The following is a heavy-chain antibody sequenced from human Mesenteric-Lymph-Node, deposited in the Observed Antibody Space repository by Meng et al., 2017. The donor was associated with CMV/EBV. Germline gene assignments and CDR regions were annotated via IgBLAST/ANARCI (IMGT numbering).Heavy chain of an antibody. D-gene: IGHD1-26*01. Sequence: SGDSISSGNGWSWVRRPPGKGLEWIGEIYHNGFTNYNPSLKSRVTMSIDKSRNQVSLNLRSVTAADTAVYFCARDNRASGNYDWFDPWGQGTLVTVSS. V-gene: IGHV4-4*01. CDR3: ARDNRASGNYDWFDP. J-gene: IGHJ5*02. CDR1: GDSISSGNG. CDR2: IYHNGFT.